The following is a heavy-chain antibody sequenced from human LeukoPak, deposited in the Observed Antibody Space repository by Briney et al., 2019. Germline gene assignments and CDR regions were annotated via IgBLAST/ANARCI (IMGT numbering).Heavy chain of an antibody. CDR1: GFIFSAYS. D-gene: IGHD1-7*01. J-gene: IGHJ4*02. V-gene: IGHV3-72*01. CDR3: ARGGYNWNYGFDY. Sequence: PGGSLRLSCAASGFIFSAYSMNWVRQAPGKGLEWVGRTRNKASSYTTEYAASVKGRFTISRDDSKNSLYLQMNSLKTEDTAVYYCARGGYNWNYGFDYWGQGTLVTVSS. CDR2: TRNKASSYTT.